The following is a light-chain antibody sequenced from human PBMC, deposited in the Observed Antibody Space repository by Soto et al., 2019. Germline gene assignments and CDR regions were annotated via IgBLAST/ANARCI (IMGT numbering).Light chain of an antibody. CDR3: QQLNTYPVT. Sequence: EIVLTQSPDTLSLSPGERATLSCRASQSVSSTYLAWFQQKPGQTPRLLISGASSRATGIPERFSGSGSGTDFTLSITSLQPEDFATYYCQQLNTYPVTFGGGTKVEIK. V-gene: IGKV3D-20*02. J-gene: IGKJ4*01. CDR1: QSVSSTY. CDR2: GAS.